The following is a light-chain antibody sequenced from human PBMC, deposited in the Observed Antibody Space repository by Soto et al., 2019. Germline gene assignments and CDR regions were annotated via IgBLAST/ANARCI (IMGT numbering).Light chain of an antibody. CDR1: QGISSY. CDR3: QQLKSYPPRGVT. CDR2: AAS. Sequence: IQLTQSPSSLSASVGDRVTITCRASQGISSYLAWYQQKPGKAPKLLIYAASPLQSGVPSRFRGSGSGKDFTLTIISLQPEVFATYYCQQLKSYPPRGVTFGPGTKVDIK. V-gene: IGKV1-9*01. J-gene: IGKJ3*01.